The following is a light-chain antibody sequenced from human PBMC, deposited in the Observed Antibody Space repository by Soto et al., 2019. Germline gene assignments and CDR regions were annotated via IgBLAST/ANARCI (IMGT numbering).Light chain of an antibody. CDR3: QSYDSSLSGSYV. J-gene: IGLJ1*01. V-gene: IGLV1-40*01. CDR1: SSNIGAGYD. Sequence: QSVLTQPPSVSGAPGQRVTISCTGSSSNIGAGYDVHWYLQLPGTAPKLLIYGNSNRPSGVPERFSGSKSGTSASLAITGLQAEDEADYYCQSYDSSLSGSYVFGTGTKVTVL. CDR2: GNS.